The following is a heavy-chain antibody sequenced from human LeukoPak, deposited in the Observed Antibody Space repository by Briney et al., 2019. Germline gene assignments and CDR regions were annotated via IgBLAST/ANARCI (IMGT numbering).Heavy chain of an antibody. J-gene: IGHJ6*03. CDR1: GGTFSSYA. D-gene: IGHD2-2*01. CDR3: ARGSYCSSTSCSLYYYYMDV. V-gene: IGHV1-69*13. CDR2: IIPIFGTA. Sequence: GASVKVSCKASGGTFSSYAISWVRQAPGQGLKWMGGIIPIFGTANYAQKFQGRVTITADESTSTAYMELSSLRSEDTAVYYCARGSYCSSTSCSLYYYYMDVWGKGTTVTVSS.